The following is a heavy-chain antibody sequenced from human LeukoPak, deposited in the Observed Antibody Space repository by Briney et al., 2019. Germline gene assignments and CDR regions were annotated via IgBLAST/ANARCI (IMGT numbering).Heavy chain of an antibody. CDR1: GFTFSRYW. CDR3: TTVLSSSRYNLCDY. D-gene: IGHD6-13*01. V-gene: IGHV3-74*03. Sequence: QPGGSLRLSCAASGFTFSRYWMHWVRQAPGKGLMWVSRISPDGSTTLYADSVKGRFTISRDNAKNTLYLQMNSLGAEDTAVYYCTTVLSSSRYNLCDYWGQGTLVTVSS. CDR2: ISPDGSTT. J-gene: IGHJ4*02.